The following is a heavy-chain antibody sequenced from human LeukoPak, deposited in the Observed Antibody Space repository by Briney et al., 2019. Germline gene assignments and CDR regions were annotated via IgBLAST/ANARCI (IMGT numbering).Heavy chain of an antibody. D-gene: IGHD6-19*01. V-gene: IGHV3-48*04. CDR3: ARDRGYARTDSGGYPFFDL. CDR2: IYLSGTPI. Sequence: PGGSLRLSCAASGFSFSIYRMNWVRQAPGKGLEWISYIYLSGTPIHYADPVKGRFSISRDNVNNALYLQMDNLRVEDTAVYLCARDRGYARTDSGGYPFFDLWGQGTLVTVSS. J-gene: IGHJ4*02. CDR1: GFSFSIYR.